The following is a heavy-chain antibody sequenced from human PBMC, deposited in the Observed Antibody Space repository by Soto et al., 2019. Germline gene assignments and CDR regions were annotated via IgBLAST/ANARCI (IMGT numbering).Heavy chain of an antibody. CDR2: INHSGST. J-gene: IGHJ4*02. V-gene: IGHV4-34*01. CDR1: GGSFSGYY. D-gene: IGHD4-17*01. Sequence: QVQLQQWGAGLLKPSETLSLTCAVYGGSFSGYYWSWIRQPPGKGLEWIGEINHSGSTNYNPSLKRRVTISVDTSKNQFSLKLSSVTAADTAVYYCARDYGDYGGFFDYWGQGTLVTVSS. CDR3: ARDYGDYGGFFDY.